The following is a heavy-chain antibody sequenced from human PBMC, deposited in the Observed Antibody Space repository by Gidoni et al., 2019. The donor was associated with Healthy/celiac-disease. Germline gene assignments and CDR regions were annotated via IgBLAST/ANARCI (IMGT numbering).Heavy chain of an antibody. CDR2: INPNSGGT. CDR3: ARDPWLEYSYGYIRYYYGMDV. J-gene: IGHJ6*02. D-gene: IGHD5-18*01. V-gene: IGHV1-2*02. Sequence: QVQLVQSGAEVKKPGASVTVSCKASGYPFTGYYMTWVRQATGQGLEWMGLINPNSGGTNYAQKFQGRVTMTRDTSISTAYMELSRLRSDDTAVYYCARDPWLEYSYGYIRYYYGMDVWGQGTTVTVSS. CDR1: GYPFTGYY.